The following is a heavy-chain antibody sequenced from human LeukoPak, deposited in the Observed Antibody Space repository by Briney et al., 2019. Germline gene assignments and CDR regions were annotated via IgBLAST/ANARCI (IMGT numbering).Heavy chain of an antibody. D-gene: IGHD3-3*01. Sequence: GASVKVSCKASGYTFTSYYMHWVRQAPGQGLEWMGIINPSGGSTSYAQKFQGRVTMTRDMSTSTVYMELSSLRSEDTAVYYCARDLGPPTIFGATDKNWFDPWGQGTLVTVSS. V-gene: IGHV1-46*01. CDR3: ARDLGPPTIFGATDKNWFDP. CDR1: GYTFTSYY. CDR2: INPSGGST. J-gene: IGHJ5*02.